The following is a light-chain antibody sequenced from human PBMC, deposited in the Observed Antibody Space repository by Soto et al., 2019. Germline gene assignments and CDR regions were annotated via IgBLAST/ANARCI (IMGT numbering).Light chain of an antibody. CDR2: EVT. Sequence: QSVLTQPASVSGSPGQSITISCTGTSSDVGGYNYVSWYQQYPGKAPKLMIYEVTHRPSGVSNRFSGSKSGNTASLTISGLQAEDEANYYCSSFTSAYTFVFGTGTKVTVL. J-gene: IGLJ1*01. CDR1: SSDVGGYNY. CDR3: SSFTSAYTFV. V-gene: IGLV2-14*01.